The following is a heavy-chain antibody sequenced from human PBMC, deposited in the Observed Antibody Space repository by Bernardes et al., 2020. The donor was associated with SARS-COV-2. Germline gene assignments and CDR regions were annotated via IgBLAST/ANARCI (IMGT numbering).Heavy chain of an antibody. CDR2: IWYDGSNK. D-gene: IGHD3-16*01. Sequence: GGSLRLSCAASGFTFSSYGMHWVRQAPGKGLEWVAVIWYDGSNKYYVDSVKGRFTISRDNSKNTLYLQMNSLRAEDTAVYYCARAVLGDWYFDLWGRGTLVTVSS. V-gene: IGHV3-33*01. CDR3: ARAVLGDWYFDL. CDR1: GFTFSSYG. J-gene: IGHJ2*01.